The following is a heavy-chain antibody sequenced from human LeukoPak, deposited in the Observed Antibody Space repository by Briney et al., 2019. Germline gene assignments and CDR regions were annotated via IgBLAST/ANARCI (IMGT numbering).Heavy chain of an antibody. J-gene: IGHJ3*01. Sequence: GASVKVSCKVSGYYLTEVSIHWVRQAPGKGLEWMGGFDPEDGETVYAQNFQGRVTMTEDTATDTAYMQLSSLRSQDTAVYYCATDLKGPYSSYWRGAFDLWGQGTGVTVSS. CDR1: GYYLTEVS. CDR2: FDPEDGET. V-gene: IGHV1-24*01. CDR3: ATDLKGPYSSYWRGAFDL. D-gene: IGHD6-19*01.